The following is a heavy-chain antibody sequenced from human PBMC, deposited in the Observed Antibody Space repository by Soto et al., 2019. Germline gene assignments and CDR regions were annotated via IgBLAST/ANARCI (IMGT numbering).Heavy chain of an antibody. J-gene: IGHJ4*02. CDR2: INPSGDSA. V-gene: IGHV1-46*02. CDR3: ARGGSFEVVAATDYFDH. Sequence: VQLVQSGAEVKKPGASVKISCKASGYTFNSYYMHWVRQAPGQGLEWMGVINPSGDSAGYAQKFQGRVTMTRDTSPSTLYMDLSGLRSDDTAVYYCARGGSFEVVAATDYFDHWGQGTLITVSS. D-gene: IGHD6-19*01. CDR1: GYTFNSYY.